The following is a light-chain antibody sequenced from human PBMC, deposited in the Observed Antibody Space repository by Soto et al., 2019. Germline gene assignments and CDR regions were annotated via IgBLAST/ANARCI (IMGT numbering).Light chain of an antibody. CDR2: DAF. J-gene: IGKJ2*01. CDR3: QHRSYWPPYT. Sequence: EIVLTQSPATLSLSPGERATLSCRASQSISRFLAWYQQKPGQAPRLLISDAFNRATGIPARFSGSGSGTDFTLTICSLGSEDFAGDYCQHRSYWPPYTFGQGTKLEI. V-gene: IGKV3-11*01. CDR1: QSISRF.